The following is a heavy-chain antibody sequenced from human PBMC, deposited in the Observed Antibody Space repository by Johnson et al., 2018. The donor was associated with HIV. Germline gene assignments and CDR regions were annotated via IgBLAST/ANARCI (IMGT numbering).Heavy chain of an antibody. J-gene: IGHJ3*02. V-gene: IGHV3-7*01. CDR1: GFTFSSYW. D-gene: IGHD3-16*01. CDR3: AKDFGLDWGNGFDI. Sequence: EQLVESGGGLVQPGGSLRLSCAASGFTFSSYWMSWVRQAPGKGLEWVANIKQDGSEKYYVDSVKGRFTISRANSKNTLYLEMNSLRAEDTAVYYCAKDFGLDWGNGFDIWGQGTMVTVSS. CDR2: IKQDGSEK.